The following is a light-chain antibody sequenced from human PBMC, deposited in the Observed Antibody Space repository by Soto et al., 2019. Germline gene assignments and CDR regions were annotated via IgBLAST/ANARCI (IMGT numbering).Light chain of an antibody. CDR1: SSDVGGYNA. CDR3: SSYTRSGVYV. J-gene: IGLJ1*01. Sequence: QSALTQPASVSGSPGQSITISCTGTSSDVGGYNAVSWYQQHPGRAPKLMIYDVINRPSGISNRFSGSKSGSTASLTISGLQAEDDADYYCSSYTRSGVYVFGAGTKVTVL. CDR2: DVI. V-gene: IGLV2-14*01.